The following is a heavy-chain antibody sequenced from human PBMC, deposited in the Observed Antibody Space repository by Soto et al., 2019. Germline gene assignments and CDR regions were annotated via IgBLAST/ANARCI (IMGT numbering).Heavy chain of an antibody. J-gene: IGHJ3*02. CDR3: AGDGYTVDAFDI. Sequence: GGSLRLSCAASGFTFSSYWMSWVRQAPGKGLEWVANIKQDGSEKYYVDSVKGRFTISRDNAKNSLYLQMNSLRAEDMAVYYCAGDGYTVDAFDIWGQGTMVTVSS. D-gene: IGHD5-12*01. CDR1: GFTFSSYW. V-gene: IGHV3-7*01. CDR2: IKQDGSEK.